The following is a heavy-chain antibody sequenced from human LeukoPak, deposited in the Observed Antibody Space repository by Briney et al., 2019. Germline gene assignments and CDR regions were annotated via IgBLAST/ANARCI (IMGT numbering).Heavy chain of an antibody. CDR3: AKGRGYCTGGSCYSDY. CDR1: GFTISNYA. D-gene: IGHD2-15*01. CDR2: ISGRDGCT. J-gene: IGHJ4*02. Sequence: TGGSLRLSCTASGFTISNYAMSWVRQAPGKGLEWVSTISGRDGCTYYADSVKGRFTISRDNSKNTLYLQMNSLRVEDTAIYYCAKGRGYCTGGSCYSDYWGQGTLVTVSS. V-gene: IGHV3-23*01.